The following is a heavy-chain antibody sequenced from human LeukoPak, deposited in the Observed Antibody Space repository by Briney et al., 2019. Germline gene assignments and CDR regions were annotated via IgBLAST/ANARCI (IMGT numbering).Heavy chain of an antibody. D-gene: IGHD3-22*01. CDR3: ARLRFDSSGPIPRIYFDY. CDR2: IYYSGST. J-gene: IGHJ4*02. CDR1: GGSISSYY. Sequence: SETLSLTCTVSGGSISSYYWSWIRQPPGKGLEWIGYIYYSGSTNYNPSLKSRVTISVDTSKNQFSLKLSSVTAADTAVYYCARLRFDSSGPIPRIYFDYWGQGTLVTVSS. V-gene: IGHV4-59*01.